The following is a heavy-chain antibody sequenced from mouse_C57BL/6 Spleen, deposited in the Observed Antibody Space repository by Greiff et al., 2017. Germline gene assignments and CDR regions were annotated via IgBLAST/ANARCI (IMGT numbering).Heavy chain of an antibody. CDR2: INPSNGGT. V-gene: IGHV1-53*01. J-gene: IGHJ3*01. CDR3: ARELIYYDAGFAY. D-gene: IGHD2-4*01. Sequence: VKLQQPGTELVKPGASVKLSCKASGYTFTSYWMHWVKQRPGQGLEWIGNINPSNGGTNYNEKFKSKATLTVDKSSSTAYMQLSSLTSEDSAVYYCARELIYYDAGFAYWGQGTLVTVSA. CDR1: GYTFTSYW.